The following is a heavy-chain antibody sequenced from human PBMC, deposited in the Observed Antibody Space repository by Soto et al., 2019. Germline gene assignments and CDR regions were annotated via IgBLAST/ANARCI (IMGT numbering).Heavy chain of an antibody. CDR1: GYTFTSYD. D-gene: IGHD1-7*01. J-gene: IGHJ5*02. V-gene: IGHV1-8*01. CDR3: ARGRITGTTWHNWFDP. Sequence: GASVRVSCRASGYTFTSYDINWVRQATGQGLEWMGWMNPNSGNTGYAQKFQGRVTMTRNTSISTAYMELSSLRSEDTAVYYCARGRITGTTWHNWFDPWGQGTLVSVSS. CDR2: MNPNSGNT.